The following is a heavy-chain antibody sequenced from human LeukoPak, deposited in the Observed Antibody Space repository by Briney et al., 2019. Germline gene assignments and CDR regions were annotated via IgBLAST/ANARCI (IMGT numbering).Heavy chain of an antibody. J-gene: IGHJ4*02. CDR2: IYTSGST. CDR3: ARSRDGYNLYYFDY. CDR1: GDSISSYY. V-gene: IGHV4-4*07. D-gene: IGHD5-24*01. Sequence: SETLSLTCTVSGDSISSYYWSWIRQPAGKGLEWIGRIYTSGSTNYNPSLKSRVTMSVDTSKNQFSLKLSSVTAADTAVYYCARSRDGYNLYYFDYWGQGTLVTVSS.